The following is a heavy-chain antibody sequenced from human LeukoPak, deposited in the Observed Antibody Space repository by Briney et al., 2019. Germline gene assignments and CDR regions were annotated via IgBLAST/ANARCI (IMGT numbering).Heavy chain of an antibody. CDR2: ITSDGSST. J-gene: IGHJ4*02. Sequence: GGSLRLSCAASGFTFSSYWMHWVRQAPGKGLVWVSRITSDGSSTIYADSVKGRFTISRDNSKNTLYLQMNSLRAEDTAVYYCARDLLAWYFDYWGQGTLVTVSS. D-gene: IGHD2/OR15-2a*01. CDR1: GFTFSSYW. CDR3: ARDLLAWYFDY. V-gene: IGHV3-74*01.